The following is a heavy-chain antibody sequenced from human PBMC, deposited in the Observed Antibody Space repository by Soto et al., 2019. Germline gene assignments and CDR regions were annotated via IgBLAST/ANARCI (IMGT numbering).Heavy chain of an antibody. CDR3: AREMRLLSPPNFDY. Sequence: PGVSLRLSCAASRFTFSSYWMSWVRQAPGKGLEWVANIKLDGSEKYYVDSVKGRFTISRDNAKNSLYLQLNSLRAEDTAVYFCAREMRLLSPPNFDYWGQGTLVTVSS. CDR2: IKLDGSEK. CDR1: RFTFSSYW. J-gene: IGHJ4*02. D-gene: IGHD3-3*01. V-gene: IGHV3-7*01.